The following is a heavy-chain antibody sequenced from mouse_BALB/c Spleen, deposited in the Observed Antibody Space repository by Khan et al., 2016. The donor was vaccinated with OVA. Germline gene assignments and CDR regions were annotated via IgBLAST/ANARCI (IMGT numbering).Heavy chain of an antibody. J-gene: IGHJ4*01. V-gene: IGHV1S132*01. Sequence: QMQLEESGAEVVRPGASVKLSCKTSGYIFTSFWIQWVKQRSGQGLEWIARIYPATGSTYYNEKFKGKATLTADKSSNTAYMQLSSLKSEDSAVYFCARRAPDDAMDYWGQGTSVTVSS. CDR2: IYPATGST. CDR1: GYIFTSFW. D-gene: IGHD3-3*01. CDR3: ARRAPDDAMDY.